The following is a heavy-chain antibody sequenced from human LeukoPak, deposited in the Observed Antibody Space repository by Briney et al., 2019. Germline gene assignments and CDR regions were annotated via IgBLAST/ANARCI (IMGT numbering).Heavy chain of an antibody. CDR1: GFTFSSYG. V-gene: IGHV3-33*06. D-gene: IGHD1-1*01. J-gene: IGHJ4*02. CDR3: SKGSLGNWYFFDY. Sequence: GRSLRLSCAASGFTFSSYGMHWVRQAPGKGLEWLAVIWYDGSNKYYADSVKGRFTISRDNSTNTLYLQMNSLRVVYTSVYYCSKGSLGNWYFFDYWGLGTLVTVSS. CDR2: IWYDGSNK.